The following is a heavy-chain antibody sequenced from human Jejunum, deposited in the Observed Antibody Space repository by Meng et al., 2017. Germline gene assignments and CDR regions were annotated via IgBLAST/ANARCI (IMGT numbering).Heavy chain of an antibody. CDR3: AKLVGSTSSDAY. V-gene: IGHV3-7*01. Sequence: GGSLRLSCVTSGFTFSNYWMSWVRQAPAKGLEWVANIKKDGSETNYVDSVKGRFTISRDNSKNSLYLQMYGLRAEDTALYYCAKLVGSTSSDAYWGQGALVTGAS. CDR1: GFTFSNYW. CDR2: IKKDGSET. D-gene: IGHD1-26*01. J-gene: IGHJ4*02.